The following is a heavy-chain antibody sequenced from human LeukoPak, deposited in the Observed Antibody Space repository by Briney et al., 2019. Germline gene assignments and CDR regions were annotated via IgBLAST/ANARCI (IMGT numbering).Heavy chain of an antibody. Sequence: PSETLSLTCTVSGGSISSYYWSWIRQPAGKGLEWIGRMYTSGSTNYNPSLKSRVTMSVDTSKNQFSLKLTSVTAADKAVYYCAGSSVYRSSWLIDYWGQGTLVTVSS. CDR2: MYTSGST. J-gene: IGHJ4*02. CDR1: GGSISSYY. CDR3: AGSSVYRSSWLIDY. V-gene: IGHV4-4*07. D-gene: IGHD6-13*01.